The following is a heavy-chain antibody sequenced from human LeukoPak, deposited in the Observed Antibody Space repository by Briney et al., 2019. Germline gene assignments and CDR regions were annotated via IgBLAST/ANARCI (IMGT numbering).Heavy chain of an antibody. CDR2: ISYDGSKK. J-gene: IGHJ4*02. V-gene: IGHV3-30-3*01. D-gene: IGHD3-10*01. Sequence: TGGSLRLSCAAPGFTFSSYAMHWVRQAPGKGLEWVAVISYDGSKKYYADSVKGRFTISRDNSKNTLCLQMNSLRAEDTAVYYCASLLWFGELGDDYWGQGTLVTVSS. CDR3: ASLLWFGELGDDY. CDR1: GFTFSSYA.